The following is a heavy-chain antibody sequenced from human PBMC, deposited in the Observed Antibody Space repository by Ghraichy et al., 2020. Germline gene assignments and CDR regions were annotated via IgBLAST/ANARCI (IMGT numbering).Heavy chain of an antibody. V-gene: IGHV4-38-2*01. D-gene: IGHD4-17*01. J-gene: IGHJ4*02. Sequence: SQTLSLTCAVSGYSISSGYYWGWIRQPPGKGLEWIGSIYHSGSTYYNPSLKSRVTISVDTSKNQFSLKLSSVTAADTAVYYCARGDPDYGDYGPPVTSRAGDDYWGQGTLVTVSS. CDR1: GYSISSGYY. CDR2: IYHSGST. CDR3: ARGDPDYGDYGPPVTSRAGDDY.